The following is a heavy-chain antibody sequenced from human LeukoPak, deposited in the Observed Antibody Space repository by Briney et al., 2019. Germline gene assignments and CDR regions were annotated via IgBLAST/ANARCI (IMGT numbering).Heavy chain of an antibody. V-gene: IGHV1-2*02. CDR3: ARDAVCGSTSCLSLPLYYYYGMDV. Sequence: ASVKVSCKASGYTFTGYYMHWVRQAPGQGLEWMGWINPNSGGTNYAQKFQGRVTMTRDTSISTAYMELSRLRSDDTAVYYCARDAVCGSTSCLSLPLYYYYGMDVWGQGTTVTVSS. CDR2: INPNSGGT. CDR1: GYTFTGYY. J-gene: IGHJ6*02. D-gene: IGHD2-2*01.